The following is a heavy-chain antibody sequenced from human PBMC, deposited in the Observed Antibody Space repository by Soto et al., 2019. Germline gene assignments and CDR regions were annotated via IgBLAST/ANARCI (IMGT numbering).Heavy chain of an antibody. D-gene: IGHD4-17*01. CDR1: GFTFDDYG. J-gene: IGHJ3*02. V-gene: IGHV3-20*04. CDR2: INWRGGGT. Sequence: EAQLVESGGGVVRPGGSLRLSCAASGFTFDDYGMGWVRRAPGKGLEWVSGINWRGGGTAYADSVKGRFTISRDNAKNSLYLHMSSLRGEDAALYYCARGRTTVITNDAFDIWGQGTMVTVSS. CDR3: ARGRTTVITNDAFDI.